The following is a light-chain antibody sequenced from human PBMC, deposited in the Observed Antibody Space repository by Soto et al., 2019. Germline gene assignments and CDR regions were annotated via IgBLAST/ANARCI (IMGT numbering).Light chain of an antibody. J-gene: IGKJ1*01. CDR2: VAS. CDR3: QQSYTIPPP. CDR1: QSISSY. Sequence: DLQMTQSPSSLSASVGDRVTITCRASQSISSYLNWYQQKPGKAPNLLIYVASNLQSGVPSRFSGSGSGTEFTLTISSLQPEDFATYYCQQSYTIPPPFGQGTKVEIK. V-gene: IGKV1-39*01.